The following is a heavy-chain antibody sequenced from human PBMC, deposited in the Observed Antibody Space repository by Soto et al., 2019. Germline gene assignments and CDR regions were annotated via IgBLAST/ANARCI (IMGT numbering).Heavy chain of an antibody. CDR1: GGSISSSNHY. Sequence: PSETLSLTCTVSGGSISSSNHYWGWIRQPPGKGLEWIGSIYNSGSTYYNPSLKSRVTISVDTSKNQISLQLRSVTAADTAVYYCAIALVGYSSSWCWGQGTLVTVSS. CDR3: AIALVGYSSSWC. CDR2: IYNSGST. J-gene: IGHJ4*02. D-gene: IGHD6-13*01. V-gene: IGHV4-39*01.